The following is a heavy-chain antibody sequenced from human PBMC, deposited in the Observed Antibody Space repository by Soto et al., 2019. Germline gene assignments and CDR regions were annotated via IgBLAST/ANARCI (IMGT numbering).Heavy chain of an antibody. D-gene: IGHD3-22*01. J-gene: IGHJ6*02. Sequence: SETLSLTCAVYGGSFSGDYWSWIRQPPGKGLEWIGEINHSGSTNYNPSLKSRVTISVDTSKNQFSLKLSSVTAADTAVYYCARGNVSHDSSGYYYYYYGMDVWGQGTTVTVSS. CDR1: GGSFSGDY. CDR3: ARGNVSHDSSGYYYYYYGMDV. V-gene: IGHV4-34*01. CDR2: INHSGST.